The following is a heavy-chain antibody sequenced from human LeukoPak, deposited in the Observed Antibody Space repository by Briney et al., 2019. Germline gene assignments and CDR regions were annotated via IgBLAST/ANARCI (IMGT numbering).Heavy chain of an antibody. Sequence: GGSLRLSCAASGFTFSSYWMSWVRQAPGKGLEWVANIDQDGSEKYYVDSVKGRFTISRDNAKNSQSLQMNSLSPEDTAVYYCARGRFLDAFDIWGQGTMVTVSS. CDR1: GFTFSSYW. D-gene: IGHD3-3*01. J-gene: IGHJ3*02. CDR2: IDQDGSEK. V-gene: IGHV3-7*05. CDR3: ARGRFLDAFDI.